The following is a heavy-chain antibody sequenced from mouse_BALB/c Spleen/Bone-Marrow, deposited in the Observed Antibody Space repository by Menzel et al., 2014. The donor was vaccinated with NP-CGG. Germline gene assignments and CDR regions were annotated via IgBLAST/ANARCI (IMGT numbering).Heavy chain of an antibody. D-gene: IGHD1-1*01. Sequence: EVMLVEAGGGLVKPGGSLKLSCAASGFAFSSYDMSWVRQTPEKRLEWVAYISSGGSTYYPDSVKGRFTISRDNARNILYLQMSSLRSEDTAMYYCARDGSSYYAMDYWGQGTSVTVSS. J-gene: IGHJ4*01. CDR1: GFAFSSYD. CDR3: ARDGSSYYAMDY. V-gene: IGHV5-6-5*01. CDR2: ISSGGST.